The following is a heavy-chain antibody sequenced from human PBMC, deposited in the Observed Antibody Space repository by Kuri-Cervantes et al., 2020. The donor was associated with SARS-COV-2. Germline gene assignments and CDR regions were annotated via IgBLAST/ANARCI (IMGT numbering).Heavy chain of an antibody. D-gene: IGHD2-2*01. V-gene: IGHV3-23*01. CDR2: ISGGGTSS. Sequence: ETLSLTCAASGFTFSSYAMSWVRQAPGKRLEWVSCISGGGTSSDYSDSVKGRFTISRDNSKNTLYLVMNNLRGEDTAVYFCAKDRDYYSRPPTFHYWGQGAQVTVSS. CDR1: GFTFSSYA. J-gene: IGHJ4*02. CDR3: AKDRDYYSRPPTFHY.